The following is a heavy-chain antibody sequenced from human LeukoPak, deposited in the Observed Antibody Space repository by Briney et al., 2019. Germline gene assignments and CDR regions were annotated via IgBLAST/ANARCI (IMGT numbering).Heavy chain of an antibody. J-gene: IGHJ4*02. CDR1: LGTLRSYA. CDR3: ARDCSGGSCYPDFDY. CDR2: IIPIFGIA. D-gene: IGHD2-15*01. Sequence: SVNVSCKASLGTLRSYAISWVRQAPGQGLEWMGGIIPIFGIANSAQKFQGRVTITADKSTSTAYMELSSLRSEDTAVHYCARDCSGGSCYPDFDYWGQGTLVTVSS. V-gene: IGHV1-69*17.